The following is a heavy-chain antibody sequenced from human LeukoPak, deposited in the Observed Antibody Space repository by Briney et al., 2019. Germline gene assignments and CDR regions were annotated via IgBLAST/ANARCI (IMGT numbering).Heavy chain of an antibody. CDR2: MNPNSGNT. D-gene: IGHD3-10*01. CDR1: GYTFTSYD. J-gene: IGHJ4*02. CDR3: ARGALLWFGGGFGY. V-gene: IGHV1-8*01. Sequence: ASVKVSCKASGYTFTSYDINWVRQATGQGLEWMGWMNPNSGNTGYAQKFQGRVTMTRNTSISTAYMELSSLRSEDTAVYYCARGALLWFGGGFGYWGQGTLVTVSS.